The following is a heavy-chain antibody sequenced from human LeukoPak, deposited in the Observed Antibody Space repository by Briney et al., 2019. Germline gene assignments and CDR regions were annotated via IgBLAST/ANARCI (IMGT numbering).Heavy chain of an antibody. CDR2: VSGSGDGT. CDR3: AKDPTFAYYFDS. CDR1: GFTFTSYA. J-gene: IGHJ4*02. V-gene: IGHV3-23*01. D-gene: IGHD2-21*01. Sequence: SGGSLRLSCAASGFTFTSYAMGWVRQAPGKGLEWVSSVSGSGDGTYYADSVKGRFTISRDNSKKTLDLHMDSLRAEDTAVYYCAKDPTFAYYFDSWGQGTLVTVSS.